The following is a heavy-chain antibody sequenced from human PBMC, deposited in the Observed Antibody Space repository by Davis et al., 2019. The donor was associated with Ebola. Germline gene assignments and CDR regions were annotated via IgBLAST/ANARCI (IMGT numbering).Heavy chain of an antibody. CDR1: GYIFANYW. CDR3: AAYCGGDCGLDY. D-gene: IGHD2-21*02. J-gene: IGHJ4*02. V-gene: IGHV5-51*01. CDR2: IYSGDSDT. Sequence: KVSCKGSGYIFANYWIAWVRQMPGKGLEWMGIIYSGDSDTRYSPSFQGQVTILVDKSINTAYLQWASLKASDTAMYFCAAYCGGDCGLDYWGQGTLVTVSS.